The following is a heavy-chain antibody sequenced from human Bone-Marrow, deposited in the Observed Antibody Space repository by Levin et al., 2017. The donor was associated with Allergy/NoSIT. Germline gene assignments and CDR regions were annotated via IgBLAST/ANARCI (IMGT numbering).Heavy chain of an antibody. D-gene: IGHD5-12*01. J-gene: IGHJ3*02. CDR2: IIPLFGTG. Sequence: ASGGTFSTFVINWVRQAPGQGLEWMGGIIPLFGTGAYAQKFQGRLTITADESTTTAYMELSSLRSEDTAVYYCARERSVATILGDDALDIWGQGTMVTVSS. CDR1: GGTFSTFV. CDR3: ARERSVATILGDDALDI. V-gene: IGHV1-69*01.